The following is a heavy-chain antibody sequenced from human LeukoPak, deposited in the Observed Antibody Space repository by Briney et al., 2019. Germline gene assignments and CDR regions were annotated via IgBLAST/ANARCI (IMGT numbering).Heavy chain of an antibody. CDR2: ISGSGGST. V-gene: IGHV3-23*01. J-gene: IGHJ4*02. CDR3: GKRRRECGYWDTVGY. Sequence: GGSLRLSCAASGCVFSTYGMKWVGQAPGKGLEWVSVISGSGGSTYYADSVKGRFTVSRDNSKNTLYLQMNSLRAEDTAVYYCGKRRRECGYWDTVGYWRQGALVTVSA. D-gene: IGHD2-21*02. CDR1: GCVFSTYG.